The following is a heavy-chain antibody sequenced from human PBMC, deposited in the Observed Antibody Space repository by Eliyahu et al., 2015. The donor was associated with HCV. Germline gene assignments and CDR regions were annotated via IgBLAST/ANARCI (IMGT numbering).Heavy chain of an antibody. Sequence: EVQLVESGGGLVQPGGSLRLSCAASGFTFSSYWMSWVRQAPGKGLEWVANIKQDGSEKYYVDSVKGRFTISRDNAKNSLYLQMNSLRAEDTAVYYCARETGDILTGYYPSYGMDVWGQGTTVTVSS. CDR3: ARETGDILTGYYPSYGMDV. J-gene: IGHJ6*02. D-gene: IGHD3-9*01. CDR2: IKQDGSEK. CDR1: GFTFSSYW. V-gene: IGHV3-7*03.